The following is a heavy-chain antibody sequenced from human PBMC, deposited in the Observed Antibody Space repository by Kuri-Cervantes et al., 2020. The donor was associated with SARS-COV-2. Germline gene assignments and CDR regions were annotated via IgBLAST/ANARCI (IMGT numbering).Heavy chain of an antibody. Sequence: GSLRLSCSVSGGSISSRNFYWGWIRQPPGKGLEWIGNIYYGGSTYYSPSLKSRVTISMDTPKDQFSLKLSSVTAADTAVYYCARVLRTASFDFWGQGTLVTVSS. D-gene: IGHD3-16*01. CDR1: GGSISSRNFY. V-gene: IGHV4-39*01. CDR3: ARVLRTASFDF. CDR2: IYYGGST. J-gene: IGHJ4*02.